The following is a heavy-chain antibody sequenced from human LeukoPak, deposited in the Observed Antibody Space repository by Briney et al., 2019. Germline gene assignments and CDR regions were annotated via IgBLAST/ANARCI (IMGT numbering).Heavy chain of an antibody. CDR1: GFTFSNFA. CDR2: MRVSGGTT. Sequence: PGGSLRLSCAASGFTFSNFAMSWVRQAPGKGLEWVSVMRVSGGTTYYTDSVKGRFTFSRDISKNTLYLQMNSLRAEDTAIYYCAKGRGDNAFDIWGQGTLVTVSS. CDR3: AKGRGDNAFDI. J-gene: IGHJ3*02. V-gene: IGHV3-23*01. D-gene: IGHD3-10*01.